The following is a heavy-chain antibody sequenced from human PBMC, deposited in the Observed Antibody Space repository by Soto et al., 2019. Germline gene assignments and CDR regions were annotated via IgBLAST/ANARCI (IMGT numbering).Heavy chain of an antibody. CDR3: ARDEIPDPDYYYYDGMDV. J-gene: IGHJ6*02. CDR1: GGTFSSYA. Sequence: QVQLVQSGAEVKKPGSSVKVSCKASGGTFSSYAISWVRQAPGQGLEWMGGIIPIFGTANYAQKFQGRVTITADESTSTDYMELSSLRSEDTAVYYCARDEIPDPDYYYYDGMDVWGQGTTVTVSS. V-gene: IGHV1-69*01. CDR2: IIPIFGTA.